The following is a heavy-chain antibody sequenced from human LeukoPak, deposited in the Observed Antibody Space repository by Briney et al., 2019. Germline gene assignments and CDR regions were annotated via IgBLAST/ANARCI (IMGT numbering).Heavy chain of an antibody. V-gene: IGHV3-7*02. D-gene: IGHD4-11*01. Sequence: GGSLRLSCAASGFTFSDYWMTWVRQAPGRGLEWVANVKQDGSDRYYVDSVKGRFTISRDNAKNSLSLQMTSLRDEDTAVYYCVGNDYSVNFVYWGQGTLVTVSS. CDR2: VKQDGSDR. J-gene: IGHJ4*02. CDR1: GFTFSDYW. CDR3: VGNDYSVNFVY.